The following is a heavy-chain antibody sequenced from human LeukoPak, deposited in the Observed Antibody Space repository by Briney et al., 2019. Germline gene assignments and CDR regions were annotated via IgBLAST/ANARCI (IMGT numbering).Heavy chain of an antibody. CDR2: INHSGST. CDR1: GGSISGYY. J-gene: IGHJ4*02. D-gene: IGHD3-10*01. V-gene: IGHV4-34*01. CDR3: AREEGDTMVRTIYYFDY. Sequence: PSETLSLTCTVSGGSISGYYWSWIRQPPGKGLEWIGEINHSGSTNYNPSLKSRVTISVDTSKNQFSLKLSSVTAADTAVYYCAREEGDTMVRTIYYFDYWGQGTLVTVSS.